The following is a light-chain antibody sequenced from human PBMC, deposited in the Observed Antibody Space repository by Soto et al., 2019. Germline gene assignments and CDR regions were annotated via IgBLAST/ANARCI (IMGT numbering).Light chain of an antibody. Sequence: EIVLTQSPGTLSLSSGERATLSCRASQSVRSNYLAWYQQKPGQATRLLIYGASSRATGIPDRFGGSGSGTDFTLTIIRLEPEDFAVYYCQQYASSPLTFGGGTKVEIK. CDR1: QSVRSNY. CDR2: GAS. J-gene: IGKJ4*01. CDR3: QQYASSPLT. V-gene: IGKV3-20*01.